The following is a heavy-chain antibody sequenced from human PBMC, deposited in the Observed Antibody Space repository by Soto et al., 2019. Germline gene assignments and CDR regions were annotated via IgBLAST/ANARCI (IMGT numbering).Heavy chain of an antibody. Sequence: ASVKVSCKASGGTFSSYAISWVRQAPGQGLEWMGGIIPIFGTANYAQKFQGRVTITADESTSTAYMELSSLRSEDTAVYYCASGVVVAALAYYYYYGMDVWGQGTTVAVSS. V-gene: IGHV1-69*13. CDR1: GGTFSSYA. D-gene: IGHD2-15*01. J-gene: IGHJ6*02. CDR3: ASGVVVAALAYYYYYGMDV. CDR2: IIPIFGTA.